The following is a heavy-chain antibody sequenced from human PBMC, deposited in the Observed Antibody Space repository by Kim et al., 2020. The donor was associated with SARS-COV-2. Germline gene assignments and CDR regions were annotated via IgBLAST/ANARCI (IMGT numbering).Heavy chain of an antibody. D-gene: IGHD1-26*01. CDR1: GFTFSSYA. CDR3: AHPWDLSYYGMDV. J-gene: IGHJ6*02. Sequence: GGSLRLSCAASGFTFSSYAMSWVRQAPGKGLEWVSAISGSGGSTYYADSVKGRFTISRDNSKNTLYLQMNSLRAEDTAVYYCAHPWDLSYYGMDVWGQGTTVTVSS. CDR2: ISGSGGST. V-gene: IGHV3-23*01.